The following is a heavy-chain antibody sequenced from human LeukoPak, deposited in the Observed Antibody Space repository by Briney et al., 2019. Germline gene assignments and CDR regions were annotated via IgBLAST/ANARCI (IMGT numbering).Heavy chain of an antibody. CDR1: GGSISSYY. CDR3: AREKSLNWFDP. V-gene: IGHV4-59*01. Sequence: SETLSLTCTVSGGSISSYYWSWIRQPPGKGLEWIGYIYYSGSTNYNPSLKSRVTISVDTSKSQFSLKLSSVTAADTAVYYCAREKSLNWFDPWGQGTLVTVSS. J-gene: IGHJ5*02. CDR2: IYYSGST.